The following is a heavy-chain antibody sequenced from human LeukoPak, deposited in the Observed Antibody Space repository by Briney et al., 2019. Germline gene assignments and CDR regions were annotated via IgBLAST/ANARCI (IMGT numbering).Heavy chain of an antibody. Sequence: SGPTLVEPTQTLTLTCTFSGFSLSTSGLGVGWIRQPPGKALEWLGFIYWDDDKRYSPSLKHRLTITKDTSKNQVVLTMTNMDPVDTGTYYCAHRPPDIVATIYYFDFWGQGTLVTVSS. V-gene: IGHV2-5*02. CDR1: GFSLSTSGLG. D-gene: IGHD5-12*01. CDR2: IYWDDDK. J-gene: IGHJ4*02. CDR3: AHRPPDIVATIYYFDF.